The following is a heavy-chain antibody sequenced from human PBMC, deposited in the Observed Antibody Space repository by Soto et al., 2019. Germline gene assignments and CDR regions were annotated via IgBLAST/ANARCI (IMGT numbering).Heavy chain of an antibody. CDR3: ARLGIAQDWFDP. CDR1: GYSFTSYW. D-gene: IGHD6-13*01. CDR2: IYPGDADT. J-gene: IGHJ5*02. Sequence: GKXXKISXXGSGYSFTSYWIGWVRQMPGKGLEWMGIIYPGDADTRYSPSFQGQVTISADKSISTAYLQWSSLKASDTAMYYCARLGIAQDWFDPWGQGTLVTVSS. V-gene: IGHV5-51*03.